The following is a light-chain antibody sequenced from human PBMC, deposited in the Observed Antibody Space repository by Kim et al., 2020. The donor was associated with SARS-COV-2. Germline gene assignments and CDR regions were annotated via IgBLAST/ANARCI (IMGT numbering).Light chain of an antibody. J-gene: IGKJ4*01. CDR2: DAA. CDR3: QQRGSWPPALT. Sequence: PGESAPPACRASHNIAISLAWYQQTPGQSPRLLIYDAAVRAAGIPDRFSGSGSGTDFTLTIGSLAPEDFAIYYCQQRGSWPPALTFGGGTKVDIK. CDR1: HNIAIS. V-gene: IGKV3-11*01.